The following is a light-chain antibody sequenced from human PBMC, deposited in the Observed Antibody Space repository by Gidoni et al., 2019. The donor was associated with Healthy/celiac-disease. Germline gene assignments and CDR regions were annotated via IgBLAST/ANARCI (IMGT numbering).Light chain of an antibody. Sequence: DIQMTQSPSSLSSSVGDRVTITCRASQGISNSLAWYQQKPGKALKLLLYAASRLESGVPSRLSGSRSGTDYTLTISSLQPEDFATSHCQQHYSTHTLGQGTKLEI. J-gene: IGKJ2*01. V-gene: IGKV1-NL1*01. CDR3: QQHYSTHT. CDR2: AAS. CDR1: QGISNS.